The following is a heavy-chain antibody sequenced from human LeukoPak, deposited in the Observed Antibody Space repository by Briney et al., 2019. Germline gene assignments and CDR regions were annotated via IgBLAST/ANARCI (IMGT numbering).Heavy chain of an antibody. Sequence: KSSETLSLTCTVSGGSISSSSYYWGWIRQPPGKGLEWIGSIYYSGSTYYNPSLKSRVTISVDTSKNQFSLKLSSVTAADTAVYYCASSISGSYQAPEGFLFDYWGQGTLVTVSS. CDR1: GGSISSSSYY. CDR2: IYYSGST. CDR3: ASSISGSYQAPEGFLFDY. D-gene: IGHD1-26*01. J-gene: IGHJ4*02. V-gene: IGHV4-39*01.